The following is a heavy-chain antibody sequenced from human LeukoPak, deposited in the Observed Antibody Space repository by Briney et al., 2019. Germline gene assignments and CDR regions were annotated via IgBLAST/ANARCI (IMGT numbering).Heavy chain of an antibody. CDR2: ISYDGSNK. D-gene: IGHD1-26*01. CDR3: AKGGIVGAITIDY. Sequence: PGRSLRLSCAASGFTFRSYGMHWVRQAPGKGLEWVAVISYDGSNKYYADSVKGRFTISRDNSKNSLYLQMNSLRTEDTALYYCAKGGIVGAITIDYWGQGTLVTVSS. CDR1: GFTFRSYG. V-gene: IGHV3-30*18. J-gene: IGHJ4*02.